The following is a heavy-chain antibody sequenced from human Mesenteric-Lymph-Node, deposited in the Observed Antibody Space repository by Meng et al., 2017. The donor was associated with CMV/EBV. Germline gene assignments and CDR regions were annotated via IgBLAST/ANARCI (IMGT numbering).Heavy chain of an antibody. D-gene: IGHD6-19*01. CDR3: AHRRIAVAGTYWLDP. CDR2: IYWNDDK. V-gene: IGHV2-5*01. J-gene: IGHJ5*02. Sequence: SGFSLSTSGVGVGWIRRPPGKALEWLALIYWNDDKRYGPSLKSRLTITKDTSKNQVVLTMTNMDPVDTATYYCAHRRIAVAGTYWLDPWGQGTLVTVSS. CDR1: GFSLSTSGVG.